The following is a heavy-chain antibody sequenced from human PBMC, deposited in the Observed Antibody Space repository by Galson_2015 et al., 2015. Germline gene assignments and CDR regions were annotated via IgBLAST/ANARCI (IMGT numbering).Heavy chain of an antibody. CDR3: ARDQMRKSGSYSPIDY. CDR2: ISAYNGNT. V-gene: IGHV1-18*04. Sequence: SVKVSCKASGYTFTSYGISWVRQAPGQGLEWMGWISAYNGNTNYAQKLQGRVTMTTDTSTSTAYMELRSLRSDDTAVYYCARDQMRKSGSYSPIDYWGQGTLVTVSS. CDR1: GYTFTSYG. J-gene: IGHJ4*02. D-gene: IGHD1-26*01.